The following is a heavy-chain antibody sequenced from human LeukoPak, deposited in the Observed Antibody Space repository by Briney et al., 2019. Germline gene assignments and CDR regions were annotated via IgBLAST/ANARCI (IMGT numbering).Heavy chain of an antibody. CDR3: ARAIQDTTTIIYFDY. J-gene: IGHJ4*02. D-gene: IGHD5-18*01. CDR1: GYTLTGYY. V-gene: IGHV1-2*02. CDR2: INPESGGT. Sequence: ASVKVSCKASGYTLTGYYLHWVRQAPGQGLEWMGWINPESGGTNYAQKFQGRVTMTRDTSIGTAYMELSRLRSDDTAIYYCARAIQDTTTIIYFDYWGQGTLVTVSS.